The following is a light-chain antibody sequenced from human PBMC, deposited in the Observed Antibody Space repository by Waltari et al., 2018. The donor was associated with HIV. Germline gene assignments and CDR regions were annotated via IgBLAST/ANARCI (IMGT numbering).Light chain of an antibody. J-gene: IGKJ5*01. CDR1: QDIDNY. V-gene: IGKV1-16*02. CDR2: AAS. CDR3: QQYQSYPIT. Sequence: DVQMTQSPFSLSASVGDRVTITCRASQDIDNYLVWFQQKPGKATKSLIYAASSLQSGVPSKFSGSRSGRDFTLTISSLQPEEFATYYCQQYQSYPITFGQGTRLEIE.